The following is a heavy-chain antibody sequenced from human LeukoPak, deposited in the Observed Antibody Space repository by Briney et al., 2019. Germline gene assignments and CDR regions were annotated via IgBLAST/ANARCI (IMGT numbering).Heavy chain of an antibody. CDR1: GFTLGDFW. CDR3: TRDFRYVAFDI. J-gene: IGHJ3*02. Sequence: PGGSLRLSCAASGFTLGDFWVFWVRQAPGKGLEWVSRIEGDGSRTNTADSVKGRFTISRDNAKNTVYLQMNSPRVEDTAVYYYTRDFRYVAFDIWGQGTMVTVSS. CDR2: IEGDGSRT. D-gene: IGHD2-2*01. V-gene: IGHV3-74*01.